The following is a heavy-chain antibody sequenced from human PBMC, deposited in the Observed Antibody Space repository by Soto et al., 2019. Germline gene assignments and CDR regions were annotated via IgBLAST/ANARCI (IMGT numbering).Heavy chain of an antibody. V-gene: IGHV3-21*01. CDR1: GFTFSSYS. CDR2: ISSSSSYI. J-gene: IGHJ6*02. Sequence: EVQLVESGGGLVKPGGSLRLSCAASGFTFSSYSMNWVRQAPGKGLEWVSSISSSSSYIYYADSVKGRFTISRDNAKNSLYLQMNSLRAEDTAVYYCARERVVASGDYYYGIDVWGQGTTVTVSS. D-gene: IGHD5-12*01. CDR3: ARERVVASGDYYYGIDV.